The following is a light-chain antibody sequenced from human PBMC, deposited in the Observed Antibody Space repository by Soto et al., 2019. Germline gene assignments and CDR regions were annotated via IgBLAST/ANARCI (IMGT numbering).Light chain of an antibody. CDR3: TSFTTAATHV. CDR2: DVS. V-gene: IGLV2-14*03. Sequence: QSALTQPASVSGSPGQSITVSCIGTSSDIASYDYVSWYQQHPGKVPKLMIYDVSNRPSGVSNRFSGSKSGNTASLTISGLQAEDEADYYCTSFTTAATHVFGTGTKLTVL. J-gene: IGLJ1*01. CDR1: SSDIASYDY.